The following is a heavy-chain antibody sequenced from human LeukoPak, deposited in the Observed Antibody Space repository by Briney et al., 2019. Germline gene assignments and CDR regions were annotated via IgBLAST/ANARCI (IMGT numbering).Heavy chain of an antibody. J-gene: IGHJ3*02. Sequence: PSQTLSLTCAVSGGSISSGDYYWSWIRQPPGKGLEWIGYIYYSGSTYYNPSLKSRVSISVDTSKNQFSLKLSSVTAADTAVYYCARASHPSWDVLLWFGEPQAFDIWGQGTMVTVSS. V-gene: IGHV4-31*11. CDR1: GGSISSGDYY. CDR2: IYYSGST. CDR3: ARASHPSWDVLLWFGEPQAFDI. D-gene: IGHD3-10*01.